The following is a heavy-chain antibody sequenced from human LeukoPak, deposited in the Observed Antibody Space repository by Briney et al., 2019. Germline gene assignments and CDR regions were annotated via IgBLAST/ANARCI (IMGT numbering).Heavy chain of an antibody. J-gene: IGHJ4*02. CDR1: GCTFTSYD. V-gene: IGHV1-8*01. CDR3: ARSPHYDFWSGYPHWFDY. Sequence: ASVKVSCTASGCTFTSYDINWVRQATGQGLEWMGWMNPNSGNTGYAQKFQGRVTMTRNTSISTAYMELSSLRSEDTAVYYCARSPHYDFWSGYPHWFDYWGQGTLVTVTS. CDR2: MNPNSGNT. D-gene: IGHD3-3*01.